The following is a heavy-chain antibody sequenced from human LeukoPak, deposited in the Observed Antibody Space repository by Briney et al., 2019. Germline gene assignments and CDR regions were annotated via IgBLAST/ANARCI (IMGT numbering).Heavy chain of an antibody. Sequence: SETLSPTCTVSGGSISSSSYYWGWICQPPGKGLEWIGSIYYSGSTYYNPSLKSRVTISVDTSKNQFSLKLSSVTAADTAVYYCASSLRWLPFYWGQGTLVTVSS. J-gene: IGHJ4*02. CDR3: ASSLRWLPFY. D-gene: IGHD5-24*01. V-gene: IGHV4-39*01. CDR1: GGSISSSSYY. CDR2: IYYSGST.